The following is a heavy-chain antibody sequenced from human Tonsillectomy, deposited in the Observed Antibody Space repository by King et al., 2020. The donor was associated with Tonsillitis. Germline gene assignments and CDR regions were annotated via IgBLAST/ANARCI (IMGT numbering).Heavy chain of an antibody. D-gene: IGHD1-7*01. CDR3: ASSSNWNYPIDY. CDR2: IAYDGSNK. J-gene: IGHJ4*02. V-gene: IGHV3-30-3*01. CDR1: GLTFSSYA. Sequence: VQLVESGGGVVQPGRSLRLSCAASGLTFSSYAMHWVRQAPGKGLERVAVIAYDGSNKYYADSVKGRFTISRDNSKNTLYLQMNSLRAEDTAVYYCASSSNWNYPIDYWGQGTLVTVSS.